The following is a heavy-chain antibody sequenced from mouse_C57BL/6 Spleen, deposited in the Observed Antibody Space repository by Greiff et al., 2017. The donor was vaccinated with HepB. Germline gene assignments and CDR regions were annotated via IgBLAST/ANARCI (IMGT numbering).Heavy chain of an antibody. J-gene: IGHJ2*01. D-gene: IGHD1-1*01. Sequence: VQLKESGPELVKPGASVKIPCKASGYTFTDYNMDWVKQSHGKSLEWIGDINPNNGGTIYNQKFKGKATLTVDKSSSTAYMELRSLTSEDTAVYYCARRGYYGSSRLDYWGQGTTLTVSS. CDR3: ARRGYYGSSRLDY. V-gene: IGHV1-18*01. CDR1: GYTFTDYN. CDR2: INPNNGGT.